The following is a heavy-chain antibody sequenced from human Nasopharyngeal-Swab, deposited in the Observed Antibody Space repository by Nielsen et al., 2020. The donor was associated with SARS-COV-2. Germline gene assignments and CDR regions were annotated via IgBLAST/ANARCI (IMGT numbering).Heavy chain of an antibody. Sequence: SETLSLTCTVSGGSISNYYWNWIRQPPGKGLEWIGYIYYSGNTNYNPSLKSRVTISVDTSKNQFSLRLSSVTAADTAVYYCARESGGDSGWFDPWGQGTLVTVSS. CDR1: GGSISNYY. D-gene: IGHD5-12*01. J-gene: IGHJ5*02. CDR2: IYYSGNT. V-gene: IGHV4-59*01. CDR3: ARESGGDSGWFDP.